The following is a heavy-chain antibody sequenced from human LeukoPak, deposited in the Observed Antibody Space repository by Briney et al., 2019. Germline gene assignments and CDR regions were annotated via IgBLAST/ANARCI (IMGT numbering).Heavy chain of an antibody. CDR2: IVPIFGIA. CDR3: ARDPSRRIAAAAPGGMDV. D-gene: IGHD6-13*01. J-gene: IGHJ6*02. Sequence: SVKVSCKASGGTLSSYAISWVRQAPGQGLEWMGRIVPIFGIANYAQKFQGRVTITADKSTSTAYMELSSLRSEDTAVYYCARDPSRRIAAAAPGGMDVWGQGTTVTVSS. CDR1: GGTLSSYA. V-gene: IGHV1-69*04.